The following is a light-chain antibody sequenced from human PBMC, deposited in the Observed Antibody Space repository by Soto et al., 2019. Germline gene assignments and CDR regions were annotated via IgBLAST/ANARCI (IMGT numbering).Light chain of an antibody. CDR1: QSISSY. Sequence: DIQMTQSPSSLSASVGDRVTITCRASQSISSYLNWYQQKPGKAPKLLNYAASSLQSGVPSRFSGSGSGTDFTLTISSLQPEHFATYYCQQSYSTPPAFTFGPGTKVDIK. J-gene: IGKJ3*01. V-gene: IGKV1-39*01. CDR2: AAS. CDR3: QQSYSTPPAFT.